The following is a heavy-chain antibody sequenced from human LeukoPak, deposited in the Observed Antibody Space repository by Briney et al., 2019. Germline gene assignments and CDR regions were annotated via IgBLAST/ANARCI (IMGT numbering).Heavy chain of an antibody. CDR2: INHSGST. V-gene: IGHV4-34*01. D-gene: IGHD6-13*01. CDR3: ARDRGSSWPYGMDV. Sequence: SETLSLTCAVYGGSFSGYYWSWIRQPPGKGLEWIGEINHSGSTNYNPSLKSRVTISVDTSKNQFSLKLSSVTAADTAVYYCARDRGSSWPYGMDVWGQGTTVTVSS. J-gene: IGHJ6*02. CDR1: GGSFSGYY.